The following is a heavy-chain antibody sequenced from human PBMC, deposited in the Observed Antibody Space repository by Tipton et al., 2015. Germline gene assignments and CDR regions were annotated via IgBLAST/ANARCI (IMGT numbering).Heavy chain of an antibody. CDR2: IIPIFDTT. CDR3: AGGGDILTGYLSLPFGMDV. D-gene: IGHD3-9*01. Sequence: QSGAEVKKPGSSVKVSCKASGDTFSSYLISWVRQAPGQGLEWMGGIIPIFDTTNYAQKFQGRVTITADESTNTSYMELSSLRSDDTAVYYCAGGGDILTGYLSLPFGMDVWGQGTTVTVSS. J-gene: IGHJ6*02. V-gene: IGHV1-69*01. CDR1: GDTFSSYL.